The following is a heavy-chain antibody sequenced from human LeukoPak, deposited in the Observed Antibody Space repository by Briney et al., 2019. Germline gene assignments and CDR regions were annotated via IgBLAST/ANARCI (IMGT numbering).Heavy chain of an antibody. D-gene: IGHD3-22*01. V-gene: IGHV4-59*01. CDR3: ARVGDSSGYYYAQLWFDP. CDR2: IYYSGST. CDR1: GGSISSYY. J-gene: IGHJ5*02. Sequence: SETLSLTCTVSGGSISSYYWSWIRQPPGKGLEWIGYIYYSGSTNYNPSLKSRVTISVDTSKNQFSLKLSSVTAADTAVYYCARVGDSSGYYYAQLWFDPWGQGTLVTVSS.